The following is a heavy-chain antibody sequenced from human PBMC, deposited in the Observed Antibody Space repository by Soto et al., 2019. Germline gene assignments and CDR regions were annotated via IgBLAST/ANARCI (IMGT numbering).Heavy chain of an antibody. J-gene: IGHJ3*02. CDR1: GGTFSSYT. CDR2: IIPILGIA. V-gene: IGHV1-69*08. CDR3: ARDPEHDAFDI. Sequence: QVQLVQSGAEVKKPGSSVKVSCKASGGTFSSYTISWVRQAPGQGLEWMGRIIPILGIANYAQKFQGRVTITADKSTSTAYMELSSLRSEDTAVDYCARDPEHDAFDIWGQGTMVTVSS.